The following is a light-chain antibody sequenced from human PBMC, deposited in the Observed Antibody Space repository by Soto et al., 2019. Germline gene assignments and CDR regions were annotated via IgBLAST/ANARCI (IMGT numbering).Light chain of an antibody. V-gene: IGKV2-28*01. CDR2: LGS. CDR1: QSLLHSNGYNY. Sequence: DIMMSQSPLSLPVTPGEPASISCRSSQSLLHSNGYNYLDWYLQKPGQSPQLLIYLGSNRASGVPDRFSGSGSGTDFTLKISRVEAEDVRVYYCMQAQQSPNTFGQGTKLEIK. CDR3: MQAQQSPNT. J-gene: IGKJ2*01.